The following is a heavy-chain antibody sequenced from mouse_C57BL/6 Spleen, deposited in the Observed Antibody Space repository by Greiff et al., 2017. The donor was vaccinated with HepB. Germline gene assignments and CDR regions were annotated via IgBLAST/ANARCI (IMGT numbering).Heavy chain of an antibody. D-gene: IGHD2-1*01. CDR2: IDPSDSYT. V-gene: IGHV1-69*01. J-gene: IGHJ2*01. CDR1: GYTFTSYW. CDR3: ARKGDGNLCFDY. Sequence: QVQLQQPGAELVMPGASVKLSCKASGYTFTSYWMHWVKQRPGQGLEWIGEIDPSDSYTNYNQKFKGKSTLTVDKSSSTAYMQLSSLTSEDSAVYFCARKGDGNLCFDYWGQGTTLTVSS.